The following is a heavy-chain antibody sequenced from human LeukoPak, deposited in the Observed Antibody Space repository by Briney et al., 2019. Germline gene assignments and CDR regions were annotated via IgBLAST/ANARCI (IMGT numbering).Heavy chain of an antibody. Sequence: AASVSVSCKASGYTFTSYYMHWVRQAPGQGLEWMGIINPSGGSTSYAQKFQGRVTMTRDTSTSTVYMELSSLRSEDTAVYYCARDDCSGGSCYFTGDYWGQGTLVTVSS. V-gene: IGHV1-46*01. J-gene: IGHJ4*02. CDR3: ARDDCSGGSCYFTGDY. CDR1: GYTFTSYY. CDR2: INPSGGST. D-gene: IGHD2-15*01.